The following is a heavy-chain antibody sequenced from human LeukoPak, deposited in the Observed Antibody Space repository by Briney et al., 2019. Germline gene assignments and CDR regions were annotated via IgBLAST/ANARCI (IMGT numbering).Heavy chain of an antibody. CDR1: GFTLSSYS. CDR2: ISSSSSYI. D-gene: IGHD6-19*01. CDR3: ARDLRSSGWYYFDY. J-gene: IGHJ4*02. Sequence: PGGSLRLSCAASGFTLSSYSMNWVRQAPGKGLEWVPSISSSSSYIYYADSVKGRFTISRDNAKNSLYLQMNSLRAEDTAVYYCARDLRSSGWYYFDYWGQGTLVTVSS. V-gene: IGHV3-21*01.